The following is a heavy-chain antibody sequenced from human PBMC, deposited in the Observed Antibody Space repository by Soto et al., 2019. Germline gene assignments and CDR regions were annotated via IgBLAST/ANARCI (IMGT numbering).Heavy chain of an antibody. D-gene: IGHD3-10*01. CDR1: GYTFTGYY. Sequence: QVQLVQSGAEVKKPGASVKVSCKASGYTFTGYYMHWVRQAPGQGLEWMGWINPNSGGTNYAQKLQGRVAMTRDTSISTADMELSRLRSDDTAVYYCARVGYYGSGSYLPFDYWGQGTLVTVSS. J-gene: IGHJ4*02. V-gene: IGHV1-2*02. CDR3: ARVGYYGSGSYLPFDY. CDR2: INPNSGGT.